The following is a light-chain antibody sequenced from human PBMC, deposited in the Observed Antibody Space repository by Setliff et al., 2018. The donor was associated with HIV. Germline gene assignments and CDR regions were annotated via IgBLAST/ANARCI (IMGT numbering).Light chain of an antibody. CDR2: DVS. Sequence: QSALTQPRSVSGSPGQSVTISCTGTSSDVGGYNYVSWYQKHPGKAPKLMIYDVSERPSGVPDRFSGSKSASTASLTISGLQAEDEADYYCCSYAGSYTFYVFGTGTKVTVL. CDR3: CSYAGSYTFYV. J-gene: IGLJ1*01. CDR1: SSDVGGYNY. V-gene: IGLV2-11*01.